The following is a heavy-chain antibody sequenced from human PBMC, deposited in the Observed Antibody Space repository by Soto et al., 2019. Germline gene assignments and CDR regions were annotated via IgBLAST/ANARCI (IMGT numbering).Heavy chain of an antibody. J-gene: IGHJ4*02. CDR2: ISWNSGSI. D-gene: IGHD6-13*01. CDR1: GFTFDDYA. Sequence: EVQLVESGGGLVQPGRSLRLSCAASGFTFDDYAMHWVRQAPGKGLEWVSGISWNSGSIGYADSVKGRFTISRDNAKNPLYLQMNSLRAEDTALYYCAKDRSPAAVYYFDYWGQGTLVTVSS. V-gene: IGHV3-9*01. CDR3: AKDRSPAAVYYFDY.